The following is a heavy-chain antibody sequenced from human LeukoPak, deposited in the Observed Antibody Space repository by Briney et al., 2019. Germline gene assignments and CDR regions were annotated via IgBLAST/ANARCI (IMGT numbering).Heavy chain of an antibody. J-gene: IGHJ4*02. Sequence: KPGASVKVSCKASGYTFTGYYMHWVRQAPGQGLEWMGWINPNSGGTNYAQKFQGRVTMTRDTSISTAYMELSRLRSDDTALYYCARGEVGETYYGGDYWGQGTLVTVSS. CDR1: GYTFTGYY. V-gene: IGHV1-2*02. CDR3: ARGEVGETYYGGDY. D-gene: IGHD1-26*01. CDR2: INPNSGGT.